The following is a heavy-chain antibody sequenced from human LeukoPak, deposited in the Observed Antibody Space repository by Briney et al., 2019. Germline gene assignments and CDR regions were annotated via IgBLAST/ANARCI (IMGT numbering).Heavy chain of an antibody. V-gene: IGHV3-30*02. CDR2: IQYDGNTI. CDR3: ARDSIMGFGEFYAGNNWFDP. CDR1: GFTYSHNG. Sequence: PGGSLRLSCVASGFTYSHNGMHWVRQAPGEGLEWVAFIQYDGNTIFYGDSVKGRFTISRDNSKNTLYLEMNSLRAEDTAVYYCARDSIMGFGEFYAGNNWFDPWGQGTLVTVSS. D-gene: IGHD3-10*01. J-gene: IGHJ5*02.